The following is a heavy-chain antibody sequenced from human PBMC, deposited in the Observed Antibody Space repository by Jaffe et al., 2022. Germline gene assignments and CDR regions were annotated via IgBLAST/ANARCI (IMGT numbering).Heavy chain of an antibody. J-gene: IGHJ4*02. CDR1: GYTFTGYY. D-gene: IGHD6-19*01. CDR3: ARGAEQWLATRRHVDYFDY. CDR2: INPNSGGT. Sequence: QVQLVQSGAEVKKPGASVKVSCKASGYTFTGYYMHWVRQAPGQGLEWMGRINPNSGGTNYAQKFQGRVTMTRDTSISTAYMELSRLRSDDTAVYYCARGAEQWLATRRHVDYFDYWGQGTLVTVSS. V-gene: IGHV1-2*06.